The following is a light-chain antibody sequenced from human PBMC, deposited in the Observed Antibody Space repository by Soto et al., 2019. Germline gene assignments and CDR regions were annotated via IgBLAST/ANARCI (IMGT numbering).Light chain of an antibody. J-gene: IGKJ1*01. CDR2: GAF. V-gene: IGKV3-20*01. Sequence: DIVLTQSPGTLSLSPGERATLSCRASQSVTNSYVAWYQQKPGQAPSLLIYGAFNRATGIPDSFSGSGSGTDFTLTINRLEPEDFAVYYCQQYGSSPGTFGQGTKVEI. CDR1: QSVTNSY. CDR3: QQYGSSPGT.